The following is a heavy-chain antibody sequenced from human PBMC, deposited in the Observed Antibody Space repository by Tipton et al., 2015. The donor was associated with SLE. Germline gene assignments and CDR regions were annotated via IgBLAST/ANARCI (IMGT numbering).Heavy chain of an antibody. CDR3: AREYQGRFYVNGAFDI. Sequence: SLRLSCAVSGFTFSNNWMAWVRQAPGKGLEWVAHIREDGSEKFYVDSVRGRFALSRDNGKNSLFLQMNSLNAEDTAVYYCAREYQGRFYVNGAFDIWGQGTMVTVSS. V-gene: IGHV3-7*01. CDR1: GFTFSNNW. D-gene: IGHD3-10*01. CDR2: IREDGSEK. J-gene: IGHJ3*02.